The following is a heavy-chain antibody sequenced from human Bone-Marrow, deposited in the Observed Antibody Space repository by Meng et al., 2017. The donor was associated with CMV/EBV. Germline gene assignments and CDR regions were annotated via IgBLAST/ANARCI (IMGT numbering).Heavy chain of an antibody. CDR3: TTVDMITFGGVIVIDY. V-gene: IGHV3-15*01. D-gene: IGHD3-16*02. J-gene: IGHJ4*02. CDR2: IKSKTDGGTT. Sequence: TFSNAWMSWVRQAPGKGLEWVGRIKSKTDGGTTDYAAPVKGRLTISRDDSKNTLYLQMNSLKTEDTAVYYCTTVDMITFGGVIVIDYWGQGTLVTVSS. CDR1: TFSNAW.